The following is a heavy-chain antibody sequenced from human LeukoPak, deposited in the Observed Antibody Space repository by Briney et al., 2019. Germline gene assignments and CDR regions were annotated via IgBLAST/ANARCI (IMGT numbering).Heavy chain of an antibody. CDR2: ISWSSGSI. D-gene: IGHD1-26*01. J-gene: IGHJ3*02. CDR1: GFTFNDYA. Sequence: GRSLRLSCAASGFTFNDYAMHWVRQAPGKGLEWVSGISWSSGSIGYADSVKGRFTISRDNAKSSLYLQMNSLRAEDMALYYRAKDTVGATFAGAFDIWGRGTMVTVSS. V-gene: IGHV3-9*03. CDR3: AKDTVGATFAGAFDI.